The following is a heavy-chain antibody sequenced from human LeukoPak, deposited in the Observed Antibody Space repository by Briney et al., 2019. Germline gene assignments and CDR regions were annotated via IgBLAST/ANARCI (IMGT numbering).Heavy chain of an antibody. J-gene: IGHJ4*02. V-gene: IGHV3-74*01. CDR3: VSIPGD. CDR1: GFTFSSCW. Sequence: GGSLRLSCAASGFTFSSCWMHWVRQAPGKGLVWVSRINSDGSSTSYADSVKGRFTISRDNAKNTLYLQMNTLRAEDTAVYYCVSIPGDWGQGILVTVSS. D-gene: IGHD7-27*01. CDR2: INSDGSST.